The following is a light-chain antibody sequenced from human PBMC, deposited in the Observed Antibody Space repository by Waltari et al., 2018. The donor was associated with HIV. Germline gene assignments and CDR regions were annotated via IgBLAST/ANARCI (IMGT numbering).Light chain of an antibody. CDR2: GAS. J-gene: IGKJ3*01. Sequence: EIVLTQSPGTLSLSPGERATLSCRASQSVSSSYLAWYQQKPGQAPRLLIYGASSRATGIPDRFSGSGSGTDFTLTISRLEPEDFAVYYCQQYGSSRKFGPGTKVDIK. V-gene: IGKV3-20*01. CDR1: QSVSSSY. CDR3: QQYGSSRK.